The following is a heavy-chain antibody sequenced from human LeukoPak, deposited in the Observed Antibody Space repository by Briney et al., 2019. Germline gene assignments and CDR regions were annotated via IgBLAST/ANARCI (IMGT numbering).Heavy chain of an antibody. V-gene: IGHV3-33*01. Sequence: GGSLRLSCAASGFTFSNYAMHWVRKAPGKGLEWVAVIWYDGSNKYYADSVKGRFTISSDNSNNTLLLQMNLLRAEDTAVYYCARADHGWYTFDYWGQGTLVTVPS. D-gene: IGHD6-19*01. CDR2: IWYDGSNK. CDR3: ARADHGWYTFDY. J-gene: IGHJ4*02. CDR1: GFTFSNYA.